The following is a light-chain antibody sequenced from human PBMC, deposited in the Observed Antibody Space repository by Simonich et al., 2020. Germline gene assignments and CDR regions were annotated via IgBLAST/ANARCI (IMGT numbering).Light chain of an antibody. Sequence: DIVMTQSPDYLAVSLGERATLNCKSSQSVLYSSTNKNSLAWYQQKPGQPTKLLIYWASTRESGVPDRFSGSGSGTDFTLTISSLQAEDVAVYYCQQYYSTPRTFGQGTKVEIK. V-gene: IGKV4-1*01. J-gene: IGKJ1*01. CDR1: QSVLYSSTNKNS. CDR2: WAS. CDR3: QQYYSTPRT.